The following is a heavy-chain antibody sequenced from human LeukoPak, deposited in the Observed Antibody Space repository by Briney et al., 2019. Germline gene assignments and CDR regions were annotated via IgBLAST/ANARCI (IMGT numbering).Heavy chain of an antibody. CDR2: MNPNSGNT. D-gene: IGHD3-10*01. Sequence: ASVKVSCKASGYTFTSYDINWVRQATGQGLEWMGWMNPNSGNTGYAQKFQGRVTITRNTSISTAYMELSSLRSEDTAVYYCARDAYYYGSGDVVGFNYWGQGTLVTVSS. CDR3: ARDAYYYGSGDVVGFNY. CDR1: GYTFTSYD. J-gene: IGHJ4*02. V-gene: IGHV1-8*03.